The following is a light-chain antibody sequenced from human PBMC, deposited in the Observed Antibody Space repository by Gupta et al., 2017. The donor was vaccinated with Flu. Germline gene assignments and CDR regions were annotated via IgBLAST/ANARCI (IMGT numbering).Light chain of an antibody. CDR3: QVWDSTSDHVI. V-gene: IGLV3-21*03. CDR1: NIGSKT. CDR2: DDS. J-gene: IGLJ2*01. Sequence: SSVLTQPPSVSVAPGKTARIACGGNNIGSKTVHWYQQKPGQAPVLVVYDDSGRPSGIPERFSGSNSGNTATLTISRVEGGDEADYYCQVWDSTSDHVIFGGGTRLTVL.